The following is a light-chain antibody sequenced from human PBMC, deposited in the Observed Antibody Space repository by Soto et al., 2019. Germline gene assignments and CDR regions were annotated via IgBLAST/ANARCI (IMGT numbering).Light chain of an antibody. V-gene: IGLV2-14*03. CDR3: SSYISSSALVV. Sequence: QSVLTQPASVSGSPGQSITISCTGTSSDVGGYNYVSWYQQHPGKAPKLMIYDVTYRPSGVSDRFSGSKSGNTASLTISGLQAEDEADYYCSSYISSSALVVFGGGTKLTVL. CDR1: SSDVGGYNY. CDR2: DVT. J-gene: IGLJ2*01.